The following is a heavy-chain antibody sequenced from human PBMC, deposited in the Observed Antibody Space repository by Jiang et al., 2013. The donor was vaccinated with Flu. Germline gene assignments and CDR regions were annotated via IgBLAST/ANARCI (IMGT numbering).Heavy chain of an antibody. V-gene: IGHV3-30*18. CDR2: ISYDGSNK. J-gene: IGHJ4*02. Sequence: AASGFTFSSYGMHWVRQAPGKGLEWVAVISYDGSNKYYADSVKGRFTISRDNSKNTLYLQMNSLRAEDTAVYYCAKLYYYDSSGYSLGYYFDCWGQGTLVTVSS. CDR1: GFTFSSYG. D-gene: IGHD3-22*01. CDR3: AKLYYYDSSGYSLGYYFDC.